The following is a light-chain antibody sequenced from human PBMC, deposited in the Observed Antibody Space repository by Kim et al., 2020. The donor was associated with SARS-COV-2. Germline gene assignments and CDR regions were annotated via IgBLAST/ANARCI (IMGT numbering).Light chain of an antibody. CDR1: ETISSDY. CDR2: GAS. Sequence: EIVLTQSPGTLSLSPGERATLSCRTSETISSDYVAWYRHKPGQAPRLLIYGASTMATGIPERFSGSGSGTDFTLTISRLDPEDFAVYYCQQYDPSFPYTFGQGTKLEI. J-gene: IGKJ2*01. CDR3: QQYDPSFPYT. V-gene: IGKV3-20*01.